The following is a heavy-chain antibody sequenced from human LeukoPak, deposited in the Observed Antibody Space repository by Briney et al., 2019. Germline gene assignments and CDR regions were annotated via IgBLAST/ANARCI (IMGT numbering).Heavy chain of an antibody. CDR3: AREFAGFAMDV. V-gene: IGHV4-59*02. D-gene: IGHD1-1*01. Sequence: SETLSLTCTFSGGSVSSYYWSWIRQPAGKGLEWIGYIYYSGSTNYNPSLKSRVTISVDTSKNQFSLRLSSVTAADTAVYYCAREFAGFAMDVWGKGTTVTISS. J-gene: IGHJ6*04. CDR2: IYYSGST. CDR1: GGSVSSYY.